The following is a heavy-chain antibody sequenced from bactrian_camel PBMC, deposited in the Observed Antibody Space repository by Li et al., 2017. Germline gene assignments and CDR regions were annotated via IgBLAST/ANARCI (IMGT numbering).Heavy chain of an antibody. J-gene: IGHJ6*01. V-gene: IGHV3-2*01. CDR2: ISGHDGRT. D-gene: IGHD7*01. CDR3: VTGPRESFGY. Sequence: HVQLVESGGGSVQAGGSLRLSCVISNHPASARCMARFRQAPGKEREGIAIISGHDGRTHYADSVKGRFTISQDNAKNTVYLQMNSLKSEDTALYYCVTGPRESFGYWGQGTQVTVS. CDR1: NHPASARC.